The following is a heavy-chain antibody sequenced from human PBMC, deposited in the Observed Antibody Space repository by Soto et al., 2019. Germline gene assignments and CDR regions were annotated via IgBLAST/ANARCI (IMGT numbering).Heavy chain of an antibody. D-gene: IGHD3-22*01. CDR1: GYSFTSYW. V-gene: IGHV5-10-1*01. J-gene: IGHJ6*02. Sequence: PGESLKISCKGSGYSFTSYWISWVRQMPGKGLEWMGRIDPSDSYTNYSPSFQGHVTISADKSISTAYLQWSSLKASDTDMYYCAGRRNYYDSSGYLAVMDVWGQGTTVTVSS. CDR2: IDPSDSYT. CDR3: AGRRNYYDSSGYLAVMDV.